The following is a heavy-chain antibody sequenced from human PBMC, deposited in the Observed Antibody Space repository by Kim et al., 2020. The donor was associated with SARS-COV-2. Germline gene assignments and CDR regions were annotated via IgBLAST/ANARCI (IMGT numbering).Heavy chain of an antibody. CDR3: AKGSGAWYLDY. J-gene: IGHJ4*02. Sequence: ASVKVSCKASGYTFTSYGITWVRQAPGQGLEWMGWISGYNGNQVYAQNLQGRVTLTTDTSTGTAYMDLRSLRSDDTAVYYCAKGSGAWYLDYWGQGTLVT. D-gene: IGHD6-19*01. CDR1: GYTFTSYG. CDR2: ISGYNGNQ. V-gene: IGHV1-18*01.